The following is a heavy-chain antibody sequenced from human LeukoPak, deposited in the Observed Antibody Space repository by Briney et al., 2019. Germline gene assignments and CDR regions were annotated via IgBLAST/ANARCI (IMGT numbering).Heavy chain of an antibody. CDR2: ITSSSDYI. Sequence: GGSLRLSCAASGFTFNSYSMNWVRQAPGKGLEWVSSITSSSDYIYYADSVKGRFTISRDNAKNSLLLQMNSLRAEDAAVYYCARDYAARRGRGHFDYWGQGTLVAVSS. CDR1: GFTFNSYS. D-gene: IGHD6-6*01. V-gene: IGHV3-21*01. J-gene: IGHJ4*02. CDR3: ARDYAARRGRGHFDY.